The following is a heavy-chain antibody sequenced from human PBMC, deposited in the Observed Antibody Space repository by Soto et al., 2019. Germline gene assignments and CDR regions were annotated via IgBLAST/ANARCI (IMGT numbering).Heavy chain of an antibody. CDR2: IYPGDSDT. J-gene: IGHJ4*02. CDR3: VRRPGCSTTTCYRELDY. V-gene: IGHV5-51*01. Sequence: PGESLKISCKGSGYTFTTYWIGWVRQMPGKGLEWMGVIYPGDSDTIYSPSFQGQVTLSADKSISTAYLQWRSLQASDTAMHYCVRRPGCSTTTCYRELDYWGQGTLVTVSS. D-gene: IGHD2-2*01. CDR1: GYTFTTYW.